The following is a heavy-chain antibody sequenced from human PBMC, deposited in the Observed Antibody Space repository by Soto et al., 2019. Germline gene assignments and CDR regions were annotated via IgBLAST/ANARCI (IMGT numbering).Heavy chain of an antibody. J-gene: IGHJ4*02. CDR1: VFTFGHSA. CDR3: AKPEEVVRGFDF. CDR2: ISGTGGAA. V-gene: IGHV3-23*01. D-gene: IGHD3-10*01. Sequence: RLSCAASVFTFGHSAMSWVRQAPGKGLEWVAAISGTGGAAYYADSVKGRFTISRDNSRNTLFLQMNSLRVDDTAIYHCAKPEEVVRGFDFWGLGTLVTVSS.